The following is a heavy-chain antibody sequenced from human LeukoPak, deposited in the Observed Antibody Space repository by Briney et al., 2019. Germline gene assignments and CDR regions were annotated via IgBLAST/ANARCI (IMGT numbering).Heavy chain of an antibody. CDR1: GFTFSSYS. V-gene: IGHV3-21*01. J-gene: IGHJ4*02. CDR2: ISSSSSYM. D-gene: IGHD1-26*01. CDR3: ARAAVGAIPFDY. Sequence: PGGSLRLSCAASGFTFSSYSMNWVRQAPGKGLEWVSSISSSSSYMYYADSVKGRFTISRDNAKNSLYLQMNSLRAEDTAVYYCARAAVGAIPFDYWGQGTLVTVSS.